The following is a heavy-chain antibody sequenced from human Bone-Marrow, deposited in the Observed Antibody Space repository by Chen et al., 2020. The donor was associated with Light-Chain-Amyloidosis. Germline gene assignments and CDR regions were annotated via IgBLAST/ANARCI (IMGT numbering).Heavy chain of an antibody. CDR1: GYTFPNYW. J-gene: IGHJ4*02. Sequence: EVQLEQSGPEVKKPGESLKISCKGSGYTFPNYWIGWVRQMPGKGLEWMGVIYPDHSDAGYSPSFEGQVTISADKSITTAYLQWRSLKASDTAMYYCARRRDGYNFDYWGQGTLVTVSS. D-gene: IGHD5-12*01. CDR2: IYPDHSDA. CDR3: ARRRDGYNFDY. V-gene: IGHV5-51*01.